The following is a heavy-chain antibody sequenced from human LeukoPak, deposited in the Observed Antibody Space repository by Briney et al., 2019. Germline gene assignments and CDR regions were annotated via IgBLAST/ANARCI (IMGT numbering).Heavy chain of an antibody. Sequence: SETLSLTCAVYGGSFSGYYWSWIRQPPGKGLEWIGYIYHSGSTYYNPSLKSRVTISVDRSKNQFSLKLSSVTAADTAVYYCARYSYGSHFDYWGQGTLVTVSS. CDR1: GGSFSGYY. CDR2: IYHSGST. D-gene: IGHD5-18*01. CDR3: ARYSYGSHFDY. J-gene: IGHJ4*02. V-gene: IGHV4-34*01.